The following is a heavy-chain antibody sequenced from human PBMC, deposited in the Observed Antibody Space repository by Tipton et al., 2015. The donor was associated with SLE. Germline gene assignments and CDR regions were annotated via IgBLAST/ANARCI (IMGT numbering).Heavy chain of an antibody. J-gene: IGHJ1*01. CDR1: GVSISTSRYY. CDR3: ATNGHGETYEFFTEFLQH. D-gene: IGHD5-12*01. V-gene: IGHV4-39*01. Sequence: TLSLTCSVSGVSISTSRYYWGWIRQPPGQGLEWVGSLYASGSTYFHPSLKSRASISVDASKNEFTLKLNSVTAADTAVYYCATNGHGETYEFFTEFLQHWGQGTLVSVSS. CDR2: LYASGST.